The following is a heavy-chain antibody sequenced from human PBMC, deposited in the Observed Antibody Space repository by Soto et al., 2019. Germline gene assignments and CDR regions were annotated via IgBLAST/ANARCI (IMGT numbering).Heavy chain of an antibody. CDR3: ARHVIVDGRDAFDI. Sequence: PSETMSLTCTVSGGSISSGGYYWSWIRQHPGKGLEWIGYIYYSGSTYYNPSLKSRVTISVDTSKNQFSLKLSSVTAADTAVYYCARHVIVDGRDAFDIWGQGTMVT. CDR1: GGSISSGGYY. CDR2: IYYSGST. J-gene: IGHJ3*02. D-gene: IGHD1-26*01. V-gene: IGHV4-31*03.